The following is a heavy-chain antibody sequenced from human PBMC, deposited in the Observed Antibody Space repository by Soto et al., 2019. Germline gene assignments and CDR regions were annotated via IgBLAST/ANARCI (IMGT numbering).Heavy chain of an antibody. CDR3: ARAAMGGSSWPFDY. D-gene: IGHD6-13*01. Sequence: SETLSLTCAVSGGSISSGGYSWSWIRQPPGKGLEWIGYIYHSGSIYYNPSLKSRVTISVDRSKNQFSLKLSSVTAADTAVYYCARAAMGGSSWPFDYWGQGTLVTVS. V-gene: IGHV4-30-2*01. CDR1: GGSISSGGYS. J-gene: IGHJ4*02. CDR2: IYHSGSI.